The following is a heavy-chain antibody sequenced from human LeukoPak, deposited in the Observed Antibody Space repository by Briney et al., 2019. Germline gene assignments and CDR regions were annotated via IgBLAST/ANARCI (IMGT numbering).Heavy chain of an antibody. D-gene: IGHD3-3*01. CDR3: ARRRRQYDFWSGPPDY. CDR1: GFTFSSYS. Sequence: GGSLRLSCAASGFTFSSYSMNWVRQAPGKGLEWVSSISSSSSYIYYADSVKGRFTISRDNAKNSLYLQMNSLRAEDTAVYYCARRRRQYDFWSGPPDYWGQGTLVTVSS. CDR2: ISSSSSYI. V-gene: IGHV3-21*01. J-gene: IGHJ4*02.